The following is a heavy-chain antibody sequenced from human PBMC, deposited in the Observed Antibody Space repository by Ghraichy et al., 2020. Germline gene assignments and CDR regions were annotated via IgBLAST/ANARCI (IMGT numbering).Heavy chain of an antibody. V-gene: IGHV4-39*01. J-gene: IGHJ5*02. CDR3: ARHRCSSTSFYRFYWFDP. D-gene: IGHD2-2*01. Sequence: SQTLSLTCTVSGGSISSSSYYWGWIRQPPGKGLEWIGSIYYSGSTYYNPSLKSRVTISVDTSKNQFSLKLSSVTAADTAVYYCARHRCSSTSFYRFYWFDPWGQGTLVTVSS. CDR2: IYYSGST. CDR1: GGSISSSSYY.